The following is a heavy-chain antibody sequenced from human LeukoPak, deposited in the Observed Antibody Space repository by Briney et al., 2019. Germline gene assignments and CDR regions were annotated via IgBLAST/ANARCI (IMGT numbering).Heavy chain of an antibody. CDR2: ISAYNGNT. V-gene: IGHV1-18*01. J-gene: IGHJ6*02. D-gene: IGHD3-9*01. CDR3: ARDDGLLYYYYGMDV. CDR1: GYTFTSYG. Sequence: ASVKVSCKASGYTFTSYGIGWVRQAPGQGLEWMGWISAYNGNTNCAQKLQGRVTMTTDTSTSTAYMELRSLRSDDTAVYYCARDDGLLYYYYGMDVWGQGTTVTVSS.